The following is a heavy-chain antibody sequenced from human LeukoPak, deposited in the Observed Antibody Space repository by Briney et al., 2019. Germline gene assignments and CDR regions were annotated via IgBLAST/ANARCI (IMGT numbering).Heavy chain of an antibody. D-gene: IGHD6-13*01. V-gene: IGHV3-30*18. CDR1: GFTFSSTG. Sequence: GGSLRLSCAASGFTFSSTGMHWVRQAPGKGLEWVAVISYDGSNKFYADSVKGRFTISRDNSKNTLYLQMNSLRSEDTAVYYCAKDWEIAAVNTGYYMDVWGKGTTVTVSS. CDR3: AKDWEIAAVNTGYYMDV. CDR2: ISYDGSNK. J-gene: IGHJ6*03.